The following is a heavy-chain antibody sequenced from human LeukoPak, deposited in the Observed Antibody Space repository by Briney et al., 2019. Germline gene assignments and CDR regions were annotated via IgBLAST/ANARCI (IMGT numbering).Heavy chain of an antibody. V-gene: IGHV3-30*02. Sequence: PGGSLRLSCAASGFTFSSYGMHWVRQAPGKGLEWVAFIRYDGSNKYYADSVKGRFTISRDNSKNTLYLQMNSLRAEDTAVYYCARADNWEGAKGDWGQGTMVTVSS. J-gene: IGHJ3*01. CDR1: GFTFSSYG. CDR2: IRYDGSNK. D-gene: IGHD3-16*01. CDR3: ARADNWEGAKGD.